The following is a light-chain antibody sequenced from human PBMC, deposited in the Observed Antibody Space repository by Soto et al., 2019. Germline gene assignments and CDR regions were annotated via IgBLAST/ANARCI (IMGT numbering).Light chain of an antibody. CDR2: AVS. CDR1: SSDVGGYNS. J-gene: IGLJ1*01. V-gene: IGLV2-14*01. CDR3: SSYSCGTTPNV. Sequence: QSVLTQPASVSGSPGQSITISCTGTSSDVGGYNSVSWYQQYPGKAPNLIIYAVSNRPSGVSLRFSGSKSGNTASLTISGLQAADEADYYCSSYSCGTTPNVFGPGTKVTVL.